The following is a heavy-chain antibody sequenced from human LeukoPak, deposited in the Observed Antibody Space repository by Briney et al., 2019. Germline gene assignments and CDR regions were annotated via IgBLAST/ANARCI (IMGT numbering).Heavy chain of an antibody. CDR1: GFAFSTYG. CDR2: LSGNGGTT. V-gene: IGHV3-23*01. D-gene: IGHD7-27*01. J-gene: IGHJ4*02. Sequence: PGGSLRLSCAASGFAFSTYGMSWVRQAPGKGLEWVSALSGNGGTTYYSDTVKGRFTISRDNSKNTLYLEMNSLRVDDTAVYYCAKDRTWGLDYWGQGTLVTVSS. CDR3: AKDRTWGLDY.